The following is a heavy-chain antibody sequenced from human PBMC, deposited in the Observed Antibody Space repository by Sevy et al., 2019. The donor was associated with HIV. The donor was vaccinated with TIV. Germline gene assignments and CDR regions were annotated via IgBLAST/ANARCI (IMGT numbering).Heavy chain of an antibody. CDR2: IHSTGDT. V-gene: IGHV4-4*07. CDR1: GGSISGYY. CDR3: ARGYGHFDY. J-gene: IGHJ4*02. D-gene: IGHD3-10*01. Sequence: SETLSLKCTVSGGSISGYYWTWLRQPAGKGLEWMGRIHSTGDTNYNPSLDTRVTMSVDTSDNQFSLRLGSVTAADTVVYYCARGYGHFDYWGQGTLVTVSS.